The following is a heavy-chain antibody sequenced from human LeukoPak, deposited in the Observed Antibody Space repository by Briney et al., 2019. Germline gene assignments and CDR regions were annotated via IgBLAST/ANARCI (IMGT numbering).Heavy chain of an antibody. D-gene: IGHD3-9*01. Sequence: GGSLRLSCAASGFTFSSYGMHWVRQAPGKGLEWVAIIWYDGSNKYCADSVKGRFTISRDNSKNMLYLQMNSLRAEDTAVYYCASLYYDILTGYYRDDAFDIWGQGTMVTVSS. CDR3: ASLYYDILTGYYRDDAFDI. V-gene: IGHV3-33*01. CDR2: IWYDGSNK. J-gene: IGHJ3*02. CDR1: GFTFSSYG.